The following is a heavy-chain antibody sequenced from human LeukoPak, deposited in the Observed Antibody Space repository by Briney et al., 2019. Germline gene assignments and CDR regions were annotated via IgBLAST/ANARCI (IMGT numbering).Heavy chain of an antibody. D-gene: IGHD1-26*01. CDR2: IYHSGST. CDR1: GGSISSGAYS. CDR3: AGLTTTARYFDL. Sequence: SQTLSLTCAVSGGSISSGAYSWSWIRQPPGKGLEWIGYIYHSGSTYYNPSLNSRVTMSLDRSKNQFSLKVSSVTAADTAVYYCAGLTTTARYFDLWGRGTLVTVSS. V-gene: IGHV4-30-2*01. J-gene: IGHJ2*01.